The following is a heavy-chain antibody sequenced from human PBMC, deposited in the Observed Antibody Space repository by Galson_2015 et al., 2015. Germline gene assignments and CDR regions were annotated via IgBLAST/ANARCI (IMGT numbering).Heavy chain of an antibody. V-gene: IGHV2-5*01. Sequence: PALVKPTQTLTLTCTFSGFSLSTSGVGVGWIRQPPGKALEWLALIYWNDDKRYSPSLKSRLTITKDTSKNQVVLTMTNMDPVDTATYYCAHSFAAAGLYAVEIWRQGTMVPVSS. CDR2: IYWNDDK. CDR3: AHSFAAAGLYAVEI. J-gene: IGHJ3*02. D-gene: IGHD6-13*01. CDR1: GFSLSTSGVG.